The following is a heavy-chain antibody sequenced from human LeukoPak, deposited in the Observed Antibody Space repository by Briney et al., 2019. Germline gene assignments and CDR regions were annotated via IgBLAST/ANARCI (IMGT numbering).Heavy chain of an antibody. CDR2: IYTSGST. J-gene: IGHJ5*02. V-gene: IGHV4-4*07. CDR3: ARGPLTMTRGFDP. CDR1: GGSINIYY. D-gene: IGHD4-17*01. Sequence: SETLSHTCTVSGGSINIYYWSWIRQPAGKGLEWIGRIYTSGSTNYNPSLKTRVTMSVDTSKNQFSLKLSSVTAADTAVYYCARGPLTMTRGFDPWGQGTLVTVSS.